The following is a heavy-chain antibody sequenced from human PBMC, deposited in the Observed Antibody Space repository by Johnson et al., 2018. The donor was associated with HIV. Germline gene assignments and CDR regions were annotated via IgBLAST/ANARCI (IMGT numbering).Heavy chain of an antibody. CDR1: GFTFSSYW. CDR3: AREISRYDYDYAAFDV. CDR2: ISYSGSST. Sequence: QVQLVESGGGVVQPGRSLRLSCAASGFTFSSYWMHWVRQAPGKGLEWVAAISYSGSSTYYADSVKGRFTISRDNSKNTVYLHMVNLRADDTALYYCAREISRYDYDYAAFDVWGQGTMVTVSS. D-gene: IGHD3-16*01. J-gene: IGHJ3*01. V-gene: IGHV3-33*08.